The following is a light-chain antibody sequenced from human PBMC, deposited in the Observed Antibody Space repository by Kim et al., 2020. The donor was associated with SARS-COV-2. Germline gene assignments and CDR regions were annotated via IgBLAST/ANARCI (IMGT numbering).Light chain of an antibody. CDR2: GAS. CDR3: QQYGSSPT. CDR1: QSVYSSY. J-gene: IGKJ4*01. V-gene: IGKV3-20*01. Sequence: LSPVERATLSCRASQSVYSSYLAWYQRKPGQAPRLLIYGASSRATGIPDRFSGSGSGTDFTLTISRLEPEDFALYYCQQYGSSPTFGGGTKVDIK.